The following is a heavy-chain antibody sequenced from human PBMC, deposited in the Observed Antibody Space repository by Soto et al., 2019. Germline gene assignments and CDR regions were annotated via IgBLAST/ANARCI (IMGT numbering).Heavy chain of an antibody. CDR3: AGKDYDFWSGLLNYYYGMDV. CDR1: GFTFTSSA. D-gene: IGHD3-3*01. CDR2: IVVGSGNT. V-gene: IGHV1-58*01. Sequence: GASVKVSCKASGFTFTSSAVQWVRQARGQRLEWIGWIVVGSGNTNYAQKFQERVTITRDMSTSTAYMELSSLRSEDTAVYYCAGKDYDFWSGLLNYYYGMDVWGQVTTVTVSS. J-gene: IGHJ6*02.